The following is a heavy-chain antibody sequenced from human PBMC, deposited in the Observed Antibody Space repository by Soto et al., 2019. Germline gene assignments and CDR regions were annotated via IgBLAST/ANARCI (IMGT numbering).Heavy chain of an antibody. D-gene: IGHD3-9*01. V-gene: IGHV1-2*04. CDR1: GCTFTGYY. Sequence: ASVKVSCKASGCTFTGYYMHWVRQAPGQGLEWMGWINPNSGGTNYAQKFQGWVTMTRDTSISTAYMELSRLRSDDTAVYYCARGRKDPAPYDILDPNAFDIWGQGTMVTVSS. CDR3: ARGRKDPAPYDILDPNAFDI. J-gene: IGHJ3*02. CDR2: INPNSGGT.